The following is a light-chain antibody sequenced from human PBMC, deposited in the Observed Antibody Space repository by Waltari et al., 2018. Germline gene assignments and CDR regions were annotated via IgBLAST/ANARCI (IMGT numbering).Light chain of an antibody. J-gene: IGKJ2*01. Sequence: EIVLTQSPGTLSLSPGERATLSCRASQSVSSSYLAWYQQKPGQAPRLPIYGASSRATGIPDSCSGSGSGTDFTLTISRLEPEDFAVYYCQQYGSSPYTFGQGTKLEIK. CDR2: GAS. CDR1: QSVSSSY. CDR3: QQYGSSPYT. V-gene: IGKV3-20*01.